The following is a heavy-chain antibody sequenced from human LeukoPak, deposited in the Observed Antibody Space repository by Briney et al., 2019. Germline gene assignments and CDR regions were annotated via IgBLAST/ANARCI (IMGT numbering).Heavy chain of an antibody. Sequence: GGSLRLSCAASGFTFSYYGMHWVRPAPGKGLEWVAFIRYDGSINYYADSVKGRFTISRDNTKTTVFLQMNRLRAEDTAIYYCVRDFQNYWGQGTLVTVSS. CDR2: IRYDGSIN. V-gene: IGHV3-30*02. CDR3: VRDFQNY. J-gene: IGHJ4*02. CDR1: GFTFSYYG.